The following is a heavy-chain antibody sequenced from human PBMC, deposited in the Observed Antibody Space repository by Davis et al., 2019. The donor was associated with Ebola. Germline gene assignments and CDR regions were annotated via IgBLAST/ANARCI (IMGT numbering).Heavy chain of an antibody. CDR3: ARRGYCSGSRCPWGNFDP. J-gene: IGHJ5*02. CDR1: GYKFSSYW. D-gene: IGHD2-15*01. V-gene: IGHV5-51*01. Sequence: GESLKISCKASGYKFSSYWIGWVRQMTGRGLQWMGIIYPADSDIIYSPSFQGQITISADRSINTAYLQWNSLKASDTAMYYCARRGYCSGSRCPWGNFDPWGQGTLVTVSS. CDR2: IYPADSDI.